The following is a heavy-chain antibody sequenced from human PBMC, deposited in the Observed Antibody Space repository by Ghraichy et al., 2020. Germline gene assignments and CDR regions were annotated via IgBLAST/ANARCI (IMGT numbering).Heavy chain of an antibody. J-gene: IGHJ6*02. CDR1: GFTFSSYG. D-gene: IGHD1-26*01. V-gene: IGHV3-30*18. CDR2: ISYDGSNK. CDR3: AKDRGGSYSYYYYGMDV. Sequence: GGSLRLSCAASGFTFSSYGMHWVRQAPGKGLEWVAVISYDGSNKYYADSVKGRFTISRDNSKNTLYLQMNSLRAEDTAVYYCAKDRGGSYSYYYYGMDVWRQGATVTDSS.